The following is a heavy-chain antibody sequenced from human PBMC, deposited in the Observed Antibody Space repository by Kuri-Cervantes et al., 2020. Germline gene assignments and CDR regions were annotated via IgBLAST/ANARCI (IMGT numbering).Heavy chain of an antibody. CDR2: INHSGST. J-gene: IGHJ6*03. CDR1: GGSFSGYY. V-gene: IGHV4-34*01. CDR3: ARGRQYYYYYYMDV. Sequence: SQTLSLTCAVYGGSFSGYYWSWIRQPPGKGLEWIGEINHSGSTNYNPSLKSRVTISADTSKNQFSLKLSSVTAADTAVYYCARGRQYYYYYYMDVWGKGTTVTVSS.